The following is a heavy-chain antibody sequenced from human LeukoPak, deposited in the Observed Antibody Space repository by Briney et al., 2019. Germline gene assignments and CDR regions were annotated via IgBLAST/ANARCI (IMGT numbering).Heavy chain of an antibody. Sequence: GGSLRLSCAASGFTFSSYSMNWVRQAPGKGLEWVSYISSSSSTIYYADSVKGRFTISRDNAKNSLYLQMNSLRAEDTAVYYCARPYYDILTGGDYWGQGTLVTVSS. CDR3: ARPYYDILTGGDY. J-gene: IGHJ4*02. CDR2: ISSSSSTI. CDR1: GFTFSSYS. V-gene: IGHV3-48*04. D-gene: IGHD3-9*01.